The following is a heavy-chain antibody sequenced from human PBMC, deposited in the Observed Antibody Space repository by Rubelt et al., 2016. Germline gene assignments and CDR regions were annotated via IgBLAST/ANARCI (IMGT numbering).Heavy chain of an antibody. V-gene: IGHV4-61*01. CDR1: GGSVSSGSYY. CDR2: SYYSGST. J-gene: IGHJ3*02. CDR3: ARVVFGSGSYAFDI. D-gene: IGHD3-10*01. Sequence: QVQLQESGPGLVKPSETLSLTCTVSGGSVSSGSYYWSWIRQPPGKGLEWIGYSYYSGSTNSNPALKGGVTISVDTSKTQFSLKLRLVTAADRAVYYCARVVFGSGSYAFDIWGQGTMVTVSS.